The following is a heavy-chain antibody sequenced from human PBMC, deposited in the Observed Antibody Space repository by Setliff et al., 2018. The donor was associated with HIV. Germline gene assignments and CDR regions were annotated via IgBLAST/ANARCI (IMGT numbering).Heavy chain of an antibody. V-gene: IGHV1-2*06. CDR1: GYTFTGYF. CDR2: INPNRGDT. Sequence: ASVKVSCKASGYTFTGYFIHWVRQAPGQGLEWMGQINPNRGDTKSHHKFADRLIMSRDTSLTTVYMGLNSLRSDDTAVYYCARVSSFNKIIREAFDIWGQGTLVTVSS. J-gene: IGHJ3*02. D-gene: IGHD3-10*01. CDR3: ARVSSFNKIIREAFDI.